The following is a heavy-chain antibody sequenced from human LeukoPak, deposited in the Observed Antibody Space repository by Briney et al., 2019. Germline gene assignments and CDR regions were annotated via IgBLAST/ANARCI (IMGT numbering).Heavy chain of an antibody. CDR2: ISSSSNTI. D-gene: IGHD3-10*01. CDR3: ARANVLLWFGETFDP. V-gene: IGHV3-48*01. CDR1: GFTFSSYS. Sequence: PGGSLRLSCAASGFTFSSYSMNWVRQAPGKGLEWVSYISSSSNTIYYADSVKGRFTISRDTAKNSLYLQMNSLRAEDTAVYYCARANVLLWFGETFDPWGQGTLVTVSS. J-gene: IGHJ5*02.